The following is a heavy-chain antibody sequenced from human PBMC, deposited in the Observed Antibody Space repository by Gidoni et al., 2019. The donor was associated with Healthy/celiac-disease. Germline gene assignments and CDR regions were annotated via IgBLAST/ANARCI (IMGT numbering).Heavy chain of an antibody. CDR3: ARSDFWSRAFDY. D-gene: IGHD3-3*01. J-gene: IGHJ4*02. Sequence: QVQLHESGQGLVKPSETLSLTCTVSGGSLSSYSWSWIRQPPGKGLEWIGYIYYSGITNYNPSIKSRVTISVDTSKNQFSLKLSSVTAADTAVYCCARSDFWSRAFDYWGQGTLVTVSS. V-gene: IGHV4-59*01. CDR2: IYYSGIT. CDR1: GGSLSSYS.